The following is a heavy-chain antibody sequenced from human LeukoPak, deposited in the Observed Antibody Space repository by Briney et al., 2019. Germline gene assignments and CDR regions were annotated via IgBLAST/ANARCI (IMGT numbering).Heavy chain of an antibody. D-gene: IGHD3-10*01. CDR1: GFTFNNAW. V-gene: IGHV3-15*01. Sequence: TGVSLTLYCAACGFTFNNAWMMWLRPAPGIGLEWVVRIKSKTDDETTDYAAPVKGRFTISRDDSKNTLYLQMNSLKTEDTAVYYCISAKRGRGVDYWGQGTLVTVSS. J-gene: IGHJ4*02. CDR3: ISAKRGRGVDY. CDR2: IKSKTDDETT.